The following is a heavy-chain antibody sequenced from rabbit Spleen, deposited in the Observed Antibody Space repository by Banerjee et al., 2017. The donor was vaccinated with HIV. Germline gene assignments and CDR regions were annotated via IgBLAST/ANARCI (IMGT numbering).Heavy chain of an antibody. Sequence: QEQLKESGGGLVQPGGSLKLSCTVSGFDISKYGVTWVRQAPGKGLEWIGCIYTGGRGGIYYATWANGRFTVSKTSSTTVTLQMTSLTAADTATYFCARDAGTSFSTYGMDLWGPGTLVTVS. V-gene: IGHV1S45*01. D-gene: IGHD8-1*01. J-gene: IGHJ6*01. CDR1: GFDISKYG. CDR2: IYTGGRGGI. CDR3: ARDAGTSFSTYGMDL.